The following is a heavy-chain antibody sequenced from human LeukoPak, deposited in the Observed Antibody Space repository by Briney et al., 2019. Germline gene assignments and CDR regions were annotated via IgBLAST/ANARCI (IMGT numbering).Heavy chain of an antibody. CDR3: AKDKASWFADFPNNAFDI. CDR1: RLTFNNHA. V-gene: IGHV3-23*01. CDR2: ISGSGGST. D-gene: IGHD3-10*01. Sequence: GGSLRLSCAASRLTFNNHAMTWVRQAPGKGLEWVSGISGSGGSTYYADSVKGRFTISRDDSKNTLFLQMNSLRTEDTAVYYCAKDKASWFADFPNNAFDIWGQGTMVVVSS. J-gene: IGHJ3*02.